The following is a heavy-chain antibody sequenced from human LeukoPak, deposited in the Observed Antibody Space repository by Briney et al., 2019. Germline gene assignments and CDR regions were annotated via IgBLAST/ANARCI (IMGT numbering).Heavy chain of an antibody. V-gene: IGHV3-33*01. CDR3: ARETLDCSSTSCFNYYYGMDV. CDR2: IWYDGSNK. D-gene: IGHD2-2*01. J-gene: IGHJ6*02. Sequence: GSLRLYCAASGFTFSSYGMHWVRQAPGKGLEWVAVIWYDGSNKYYADSVKGRFTISRDNSKNTLYLQMNSLRAEDTAVYYCARETLDCSSTSCFNYYYGMDVWGQGTTVTVSS. CDR1: GFTFSSYG.